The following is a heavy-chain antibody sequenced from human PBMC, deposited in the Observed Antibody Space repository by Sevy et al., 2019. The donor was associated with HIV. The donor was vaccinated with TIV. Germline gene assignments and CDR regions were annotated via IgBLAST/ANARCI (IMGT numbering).Heavy chain of an antibody. J-gene: IGHJ5*02. D-gene: IGHD3-10*01. CDR3: AREITRPLDTLWFGELGWFDP. V-gene: IGHV3-21*01. CDR1: GFTFSSYS. CDR2: ISSSSSYI. Sequence: GGSLRLSCAASGFTFSSYSMNWVRQAPGKGLEWVSSISSSSSYIYYADSVKGRFTISRDNAKNSLYLQMNSLRAEDTAVYYCAREITRPLDTLWFGELGWFDPWGQGTLVTVSS.